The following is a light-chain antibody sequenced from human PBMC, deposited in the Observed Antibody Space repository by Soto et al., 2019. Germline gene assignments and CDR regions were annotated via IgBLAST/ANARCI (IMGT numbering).Light chain of an antibody. CDR2: EGI. CDR1: SNTIGGYNV. Sequence: QSVLTQPASVSGSPGQSITISCTGTSNTIGGYNVVSWYQQHPGTAPKVIIYEGIKRPSGVSNRLSGSISVSTASLTISGLQAEGEADYYCCSYVGATTCVFGTGTKVTVL. CDR3: CSYVGATTCV. V-gene: IGLV2-23*01. J-gene: IGLJ1*01.